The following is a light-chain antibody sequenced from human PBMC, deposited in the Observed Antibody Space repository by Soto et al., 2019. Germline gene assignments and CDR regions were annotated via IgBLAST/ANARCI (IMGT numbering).Light chain of an antibody. V-gene: IGKV3-20*01. CDR3: QQYGSSPGT. CDR1: QSVTSNY. Sequence: IVLTQSPGTLSLSPGERATLSCRASQSVTSNYLAWYQQKPGRAPWLLIFGASIRATGLPDRFSGSGSGTDFTLTISRLEPEDFAVYYCQQYGSSPGTFGQGTKVDIK. CDR2: GAS. J-gene: IGKJ1*01.